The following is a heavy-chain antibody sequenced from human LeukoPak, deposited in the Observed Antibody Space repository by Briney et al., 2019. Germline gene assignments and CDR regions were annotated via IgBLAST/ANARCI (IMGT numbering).Heavy chain of an antibody. CDR2: ISYDGSNK. CDR1: GFTFSNAW. Sequence: GGSLRLSCAASGFTFSNAWMSWVRQAPGKGLEWVAVISYDGSNKYYADSVKGRFTISRDNSKNTLYLQMNSLRTEDTAVYYCAKIWGDPTGSFDFWGQGTMVSVSS. D-gene: IGHD3-16*01. CDR3: AKIWGDPTGSFDF. V-gene: IGHV3-30-3*01. J-gene: IGHJ3*01.